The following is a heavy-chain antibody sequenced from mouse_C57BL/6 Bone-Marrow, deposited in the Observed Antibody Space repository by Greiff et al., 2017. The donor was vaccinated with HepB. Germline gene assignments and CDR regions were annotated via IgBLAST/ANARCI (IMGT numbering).Heavy chain of an antibody. Sequence: VQLQQSGAELVRPGSSVKLSCKASGYTFTSYWMDWVKQRPGQGLEWIGNIYPSDSETHYNQKFKDKATLTVDKSSSTAYMQLSSLTSEDSAVYYCARSRRYYFDYWGQGTTLTVSS. CDR1: GYTFTSYW. CDR2: IYPSDSET. V-gene: IGHV1-61*01. CDR3: ARSRRYYFDY. D-gene: IGHD1-1*01. J-gene: IGHJ2*01.